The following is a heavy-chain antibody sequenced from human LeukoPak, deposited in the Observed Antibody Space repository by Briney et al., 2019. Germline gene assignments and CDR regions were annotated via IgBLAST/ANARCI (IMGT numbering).Heavy chain of an antibody. Sequence: ASVKVSCKASGYTFTSYGISWVRQAPGQGLEWMGGIIPIFGTANYAQKFQGRVTITADESTSTAYMELSSLRSEDTAVYYCARQSTVNANWYFDLWGRGTLVTVSS. CDR2: IIPIFGTA. V-gene: IGHV1-69*13. CDR3: ARQSTVNANWYFDL. CDR1: GYTFTSYG. J-gene: IGHJ2*01. D-gene: IGHD4-17*01.